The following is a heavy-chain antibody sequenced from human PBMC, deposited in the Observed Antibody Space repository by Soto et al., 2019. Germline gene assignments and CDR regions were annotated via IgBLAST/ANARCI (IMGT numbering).Heavy chain of an antibody. CDR2: ISAYNGNT. CDR3: ARAPPGVYCSSTSCKGGGYYGMDV. D-gene: IGHD2-2*01. J-gene: IGHJ6*02. Sequence: GASVKVSCKASGYTFTSYGISWVRQAPGQGLEWMGWISAYNGNTNYAQKLQGRVTMTTDTSTSTAYMELSSLRSEDTAVYYCARAPPGVYCSSTSCKGGGYYGMDVWGQGTTVTVSS. V-gene: IGHV1-18*04. CDR1: GYTFTSYG.